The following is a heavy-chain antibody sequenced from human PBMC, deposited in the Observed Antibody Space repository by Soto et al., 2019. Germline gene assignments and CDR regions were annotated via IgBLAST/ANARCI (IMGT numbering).Heavy chain of an antibody. J-gene: IGHJ4*02. V-gene: IGHV3-30-3*01. CDR2: ISYDGSNK. D-gene: IGHD3-22*01. Sequence: GGSLRLSCAASGFTFSSYAMHWVRQAPGKGLEWVAVISYDGSNKYYADSVKGRFTISRDNSKNTLYLQMNSLRAEDTAVYYCARGYYYDSSGYYWDPGYWGQGTLVTVSS. CDR1: GFTFSSYA. CDR3: ARGYYYDSSGYYWDPGY.